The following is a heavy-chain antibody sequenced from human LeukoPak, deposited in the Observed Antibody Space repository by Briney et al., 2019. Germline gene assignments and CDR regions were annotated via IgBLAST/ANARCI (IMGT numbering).Heavy chain of an antibody. V-gene: IGHV4-61*01. CDR1: GGSVSSGSYY. J-gene: IGHJ5*02. D-gene: IGHD6-13*01. CDR3: ARVRAPAAGTFDP. Sequence: SETLSLTCTVSGGSVSSGSYYWSWIRQPPGKGLEWIGYIYYSGSTNYNPSLTSRVTISVDTSKNQYSLKLSSVTAADTAVYYCARVRAPAAGTFDPWGQGTLVTVSS. CDR2: IYYSGST.